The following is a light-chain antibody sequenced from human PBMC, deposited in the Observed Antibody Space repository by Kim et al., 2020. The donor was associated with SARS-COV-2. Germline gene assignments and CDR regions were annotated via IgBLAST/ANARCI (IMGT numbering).Light chain of an antibody. Sequence: GHSVSISCSGSSSDVGGYNYVPLYQQHPGTAPKLMVYDVSKRPSGVPDRFSGSKSGNAASLTISGLQAEDEADYYCCSYAGSYTWVFGGGTQLTVL. CDR2: DVS. CDR1: SSDVGGYNY. CDR3: CSYAGSYTWV. J-gene: IGLJ3*02. V-gene: IGLV2-11*01.